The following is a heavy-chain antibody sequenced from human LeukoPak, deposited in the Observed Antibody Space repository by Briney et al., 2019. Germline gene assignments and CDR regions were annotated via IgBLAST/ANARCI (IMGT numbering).Heavy chain of an antibody. CDR2: MNPNSGNT. Sequence: ASVKVSCKASGYTFTSYDINWVRQATGQGLEWMGWMNPNSGNTGYAQKFQGRVTMTRDTSISTAFMEMTRLRSDDTAVYYCARVKTMIVVVTLFDYWGQGTLVTVSS. D-gene: IGHD3-22*01. J-gene: IGHJ4*02. CDR3: ARVKTMIVVVTLFDY. CDR1: GYTFTSYD. V-gene: IGHV1-8*02.